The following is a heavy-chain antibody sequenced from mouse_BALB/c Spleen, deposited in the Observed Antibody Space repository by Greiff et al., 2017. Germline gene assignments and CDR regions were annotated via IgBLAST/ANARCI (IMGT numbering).Heavy chain of an antibody. D-gene: IGHD1-1*01. J-gene: IGHJ4*01. CDR3: ARYSYWAMDY. CDR1: GFTFSSYT. Sequence: EVKVVESGGGLVKPGGSLKLSCAASGFTFSSYTMSWVRQTPEKRLEWVATISSGGGNTYYPDSVKGRFTISRDNAKNNLYLQMSSLRSEDTALYYCARYSYWAMDYWGQGTSVTVSS. V-gene: IGHV5-9*03. CDR2: ISSGGGNT.